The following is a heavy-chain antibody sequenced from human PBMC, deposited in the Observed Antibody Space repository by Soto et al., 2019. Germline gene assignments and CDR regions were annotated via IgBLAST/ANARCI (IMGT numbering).Heavy chain of an antibody. D-gene: IGHD6-19*01. V-gene: IGHV3-53*01. CDR1: GFTVSSSY. CDR2: IYSAGGT. CDR3: ARSFRQWLVDS. J-gene: IGHJ4*02. Sequence: GSLRLSCAASGFTVSSSYMTWVRRAPGKGLEWVSVIYSAGGTFYADSVKGRFTISRDNSKNTLYLEVNSLRADDTAVYYCARSFRQWLVDSWGQGALVTVSS.